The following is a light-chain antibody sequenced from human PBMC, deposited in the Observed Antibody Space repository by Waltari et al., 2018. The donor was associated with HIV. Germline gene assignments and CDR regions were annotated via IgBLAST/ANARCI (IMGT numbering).Light chain of an antibody. CDR1: QSISTY. CDR2: APS. CDR3: QQTYSAPLT. J-gene: IGKJ4*01. V-gene: IGKV1-39*01. Sequence: DVQMTQSPSSLSASVGDRVTITCRAGQSISTYLNWFPQKPGKAPNRLISAPSGLQSGVPSRFSGSRSGSDFTLNISGLQPEDFATYYWQQTYSAPLTFGGGTKVEI.